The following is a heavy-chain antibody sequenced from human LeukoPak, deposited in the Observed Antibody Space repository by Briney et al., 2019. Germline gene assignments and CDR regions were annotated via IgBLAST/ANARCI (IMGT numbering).Heavy chain of an antibody. CDR3: ANLGFRGRCYYDSSGYYNRGY. CDR1: GFTFSIFP. Sequence: PGRSLRLSCEASGFTFSIFPMHWVRQAPGKGLEWVALISSGSERYYADSVKGRFTISRDNSKNTLYLQMNSLRAEDTAVYYCANLGFRGRCYYDSSGYYNRGYWGQGTLVTVSS. V-gene: IGHV3-30*04. CDR2: ISSGSER. J-gene: IGHJ4*02. D-gene: IGHD3-22*01.